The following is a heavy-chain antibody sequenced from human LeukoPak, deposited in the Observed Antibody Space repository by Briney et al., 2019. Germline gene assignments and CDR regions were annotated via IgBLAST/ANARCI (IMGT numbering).Heavy chain of an antibody. V-gene: IGHV1-46*01. D-gene: IGHD3-22*01. CDR3: ARDGGPYYYDSSGYYTLAWFDP. Sequence: ASVKVSCKASGYTFTSYYMHWMRQAPGQGLEWMGIINPSGGSTSYAQKFQGRVTMTRDTSTSTVYMELSSLRSEDTAVYYCARDGGPYYYDSSGYYTLAWFDPWGQGTLVTVSS. CDR2: INPSGGST. J-gene: IGHJ5*02. CDR1: GYTFTSYY.